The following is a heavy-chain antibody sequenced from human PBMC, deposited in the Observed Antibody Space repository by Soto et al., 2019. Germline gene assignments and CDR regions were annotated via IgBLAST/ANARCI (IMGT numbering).Heavy chain of an antibody. CDR3: ARGRGRELATTPSDY. CDR2: IIPIFGTA. D-gene: IGHD5-12*01. Sequence: QVQLVQSGAEVKKPGSSVKVSCKASGGTFSSYAISWVRQAPGQGLEWMGGIIPIFGTANYAQKFQGRVTITADESTRTAYMARSSLRSEDTAVYYCARGRGRELATTPSDYWGQGTLVTVSS. V-gene: IGHV1-69*12. CDR1: GGTFSSYA. J-gene: IGHJ4*02.